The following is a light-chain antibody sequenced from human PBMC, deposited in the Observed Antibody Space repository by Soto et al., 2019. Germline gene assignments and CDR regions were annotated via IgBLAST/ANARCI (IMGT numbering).Light chain of an antibody. CDR1: QSIRNN. J-gene: IGKJ2*01. V-gene: IGKV1-39*01. CDR3: QQSYRTPLT. Sequence: DIQMTQSPSSLSASVGDRVTITCRASQSIRNNLNWYQQKPGKAPKLLIHTASTLQSGVPSRFSGSGSGTDFTLTISSLQPEDFATYSCQQSYRTPLTFGQGAKLEIK. CDR2: TAS.